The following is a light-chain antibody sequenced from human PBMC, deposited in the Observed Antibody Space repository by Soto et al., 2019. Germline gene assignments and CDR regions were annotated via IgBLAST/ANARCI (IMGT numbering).Light chain of an antibody. CDR3: QQYGGSPIT. CDR1: QSVSSY. J-gene: IGKJ5*01. Sequence: EIVLTQSPATLSXXXXXXXXXXXRASQSVSSYLAWYQQRPGQAPRLLIYDASDRATGVPVRISGSGSGTDFTLTISRLEPEDFALYYCQQYGGSPITFGLGTRLEIK. V-gene: IGKV3-11*01. CDR2: DAS.